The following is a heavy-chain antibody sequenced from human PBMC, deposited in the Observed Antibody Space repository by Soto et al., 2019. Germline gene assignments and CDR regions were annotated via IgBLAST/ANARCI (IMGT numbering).Heavy chain of an antibody. V-gene: IGHV5-51*01. D-gene: IGHD1-1*01. CDR2: IYPGDSDT. Sequence: PGESLKISCKGSGYRFTDYWIGWVRQMPGKGLEWMGIIYPGDSDTRYSPSFEGQVTISADKSINTAYLQWSSLQASDTATYYCARPYTMDVWGQGTTVTVSS. J-gene: IGHJ6*02. CDR3: ARPYTMDV. CDR1: GYRFTDYW.